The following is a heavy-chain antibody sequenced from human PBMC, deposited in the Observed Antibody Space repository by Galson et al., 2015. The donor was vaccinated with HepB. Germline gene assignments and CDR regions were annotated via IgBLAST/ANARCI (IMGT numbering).Heavy chain of an antibody. J-gene: IGHJ4*02. CDR3: ARLSGSYLYYFDY. CDR2: IYYSGST. Sequence: LSLTCAVYGGSFSGYYWGWIRQPPGKGLEWIGSIYYSGSTYYNPSLEGRVTISVDTSKNQFSLKLSSVIAADTAVYYCARLSGSYLYYFDYWGQGTLVTVSS. CDR1: GGSFSGYY. D-gene: IGHD1-26*01. V-gene: IGHV4-39*01.